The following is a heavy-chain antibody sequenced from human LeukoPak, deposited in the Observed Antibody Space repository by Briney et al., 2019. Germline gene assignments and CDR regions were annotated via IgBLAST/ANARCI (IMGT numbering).Heavy chain of an antibody. CDR3: AKEKEPLAYCGGDCYYSAFDY. CDR2: IWYDGSNK. CDR1: GFTFSSYG. V-gene: IGHV3-33*06. Sequence: GGSLRLSCAASGFTFSSYGMHWVRQAPGKGLEWVAVIWYDGSNKYYADSVKGRFTISRDNSKNTLYLQMSSLRAEDTAVYYCAKEKEPLAYCGGDCYYSAFDYWGQGTLVTVSS. J-gene: IGHJ4*02. D-gene: IGHD2-21*02.